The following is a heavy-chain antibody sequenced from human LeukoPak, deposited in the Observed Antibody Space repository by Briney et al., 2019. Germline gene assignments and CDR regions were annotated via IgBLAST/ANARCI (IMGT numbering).Heavy chain of an antibody. J-gene: IGHJ4*02. CDR1: GFTVSSNY. Sequence: GGSLRLSCAASGFTVSSNYMSWVRQAPGKRLEWVSVIYSGGRTYYADSVKGRFTIFRDNSKNTLYLQMNSLRAEDTAVYYCARGPKSCGGDCYSGLDYWGQGTLVTVSS. V-gene: IGHV3-53*01. D-gene: IGHD2-21*02. CDR3: ARGPKSCGGDCYSGLDY. CDR2: IYSGGRT.